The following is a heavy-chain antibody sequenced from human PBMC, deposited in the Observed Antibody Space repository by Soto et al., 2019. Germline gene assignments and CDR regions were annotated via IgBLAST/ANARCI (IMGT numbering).Heavy chain of an antibody. Sequence: SETLSLTCTVSVGSISSYYWSWIRQPPGKGLEWIGYIFYSGKIDYNPSLKSRVTMSVDMSKNQLSLKLSSVTAADTAIYYCAKSSVWYPYFDSWGQGTLVTVSS. CDR2: IFYSGKI. V-gene: IGHV4-59*01. J-gene: IGHJ4*02. CDR1: VGSISSYY. CDR3: AKSSVWYPYFDS. D-gene: IGHD6-13*01.